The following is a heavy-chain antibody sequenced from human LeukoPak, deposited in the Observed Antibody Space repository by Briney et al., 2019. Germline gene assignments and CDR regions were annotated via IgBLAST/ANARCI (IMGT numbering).Heavy chain of an antibody. V-gene: IGHV3-7*01. CDR2: IKEDGSEK. Sequence: GGSPRLSCVVSGFTFSSYWMSWVRQAPGKGLEWVANIKEDGSEKYYVDSVKGRFTMSRDNAKNSLYLQMNSLRAEDTAVYYCARVQWELRGVGSYFEYWGQGALVTVSS. CDR1: GFTFSSYW. J-gene: IGHJ4*02. CDR3: ARVQWELRGVGSYFEY. D-gene: IGHD1-26*01.